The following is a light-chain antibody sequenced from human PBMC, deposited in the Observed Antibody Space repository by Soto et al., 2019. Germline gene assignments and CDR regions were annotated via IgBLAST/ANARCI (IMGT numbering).Light chain of an antibody. CDR3: MQGRHWPYT. CDR1: QSLIHSDGNTY. J-gene: IGKJ3*01. Sequence: DVVVTQSPLSLPVTLGQPASISCRSSQSLIHSDGNTYLHWFQQRPGQSPRRLIYHVSTRDSGVPDRFSGSGSGTDFTLEISRVEAEGVGVYYCMQGRHWPYTFGPGTTVDIK. V-gene: IGKV2-30*02. CDR2: HVS.